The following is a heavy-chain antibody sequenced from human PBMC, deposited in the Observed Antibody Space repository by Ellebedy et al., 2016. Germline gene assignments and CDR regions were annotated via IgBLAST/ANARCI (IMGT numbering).Heavy chain of an antibody. CDR1: GGTFSSYA. D-gene: IGHD2-2*01. Sequence: ASVKVSXKASGGTFSSYAISWVRQAPGQGLEWMGWISAYNGNTNYAQKLQGRVTMTTDTSTSTAYMELRSLRSDDTAVYYCARGGYCSSTSCSYYYYYYMDVWGKGTTVTVSS. J-gene: IGHJ6*03. CDR2: ISAYNGNT. V-gene: IGHV1-18*01. CDR3: ARGGYCSSTSCSYYYYYYMDV.